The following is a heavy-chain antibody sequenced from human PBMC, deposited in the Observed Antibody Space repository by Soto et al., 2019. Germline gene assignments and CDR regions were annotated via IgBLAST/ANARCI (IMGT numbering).Heavy chain of an antibody. V-gene: IGHV4-31*03. Sequence: QVQLQESGPGLVKPSQTLSLTCTVSGGSISSGGYYWNWIRQHPGKGLEWIGYIYYIGSTYYNPSLXSXXTRSLDTSKNQFSLKLSSVTAADTAVYYCARSVFPWGQGTLVTVSS. CDR2: IYYIGST. J-gene: IGHJ5*02. CDR3: ARSVFP. CDR1: GGSISSGGYY.